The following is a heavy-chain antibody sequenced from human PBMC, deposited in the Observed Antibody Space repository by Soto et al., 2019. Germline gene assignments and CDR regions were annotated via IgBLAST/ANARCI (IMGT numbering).Heavy chain of an antibody. CDR1: GGSISSSSYY. V-gene: IGHV4-39*01. J-gene: IGHJ6*02. CDR3: ARHLRGIAARPPYGYDGRDV. D-gene: IGHD6-6*01. CDR2: IYYSGST. Sequence: QLQLQESGPGLVKPSETLSLTCTVSGGSISSSSYYWGWIRQPPGKGLEWIGSIYYSGSTYYNPCLKRRVTITLDTSKIQFPLQLSSVPAADTAEYYCARHLRGIAARPPYGYDGRDVWGQGTTVTVSS.